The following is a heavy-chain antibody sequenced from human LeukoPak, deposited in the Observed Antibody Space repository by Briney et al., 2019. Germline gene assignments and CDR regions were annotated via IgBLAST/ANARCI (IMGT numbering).Heavy chain of an antibody. CDR2: ISAYNGNT. J-gene: IGHJ6*02. V-gene: IGHV1-18*01. CDR1: GYTFTSYG. CDR3: ARGDLGYCSGGSCSHYYYGMDV. D-gene: IGHD2-15*01. Sequence: ASVKVSCKASGYTFTSYGISWVRQAPGQGLEWMGWISAYNGNTNYAQKLQGRVTMTTDTSTSTAYMELRSLRSDDTAVYYCARGDLGYCSGGSCSHYYYGMDVWGQGTTVTVSS.